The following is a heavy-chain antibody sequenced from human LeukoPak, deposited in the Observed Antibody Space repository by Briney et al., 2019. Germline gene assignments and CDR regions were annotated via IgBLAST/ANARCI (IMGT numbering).Heavy chain of an antibody. Sequence: GGSLRLSCAASGFTFDDYAMHWVRQAPGKGLEWVSLISGDGGSTYYADSVKGRFTISRDNSKNSLYLQMNSLRTEDTASYYCAKDKEVAGTNWGQGTLVTVSS. D-gene: IGHD1/OR15-1a*01. V-gene: IGHV3-43*02. CDR1: GFTFDDYA. CDR2: ISGDGGST. J-gene: IGHJ4*02. CDR3: AKDKEVAGTN.